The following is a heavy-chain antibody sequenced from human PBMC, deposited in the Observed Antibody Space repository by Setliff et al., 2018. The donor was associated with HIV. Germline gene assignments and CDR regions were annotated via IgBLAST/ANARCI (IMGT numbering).Heavy chain of an antibody. J-gene: IGHJ3*02. CDR2: IYISGTT. D-gene: IGHD2-15*01. CDR3: AREHCSGSSCNGFDI. Sequence: SETLSLTCTVSGGSISTSYWNWIRQPPGKGLEWIAYIYISGTTNYNPSLKSRVTISLDTSRNQFSLKLGSVTAADTAMYYCAREHCSGSSCNGFDIWGQGTMVTV. CDR1: GGSISTSY. V-gene: IGHV4-4*09.